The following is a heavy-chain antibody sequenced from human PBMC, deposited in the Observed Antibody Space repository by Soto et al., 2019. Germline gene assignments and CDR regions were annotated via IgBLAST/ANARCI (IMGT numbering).Heavy chain of an antibody. CDR3: GRGRSGQIVIFY. V-gene: IGHV1-2*02. CDR1: GYTFTGHY. Sequence: ASVKVSCKTYGYTFTGHYIHRVRQAPQQGPEWMGEIGPESGATRYAEKFRGRVTMTMDTSITTVYMELRNLSPDDTAVYYCGRGRSGQIVIFYWGQGTPVTVSS. D-gene: IGHD3-3*02. J-gene: IGHJ4*02. CDR2: IGPESGAT.